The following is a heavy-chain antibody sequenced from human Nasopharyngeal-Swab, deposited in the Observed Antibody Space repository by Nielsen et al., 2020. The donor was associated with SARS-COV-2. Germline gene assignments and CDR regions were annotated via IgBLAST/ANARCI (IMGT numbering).Heavy chain of an antibody. D-gene: IGHD3-10*01. CDR1: GDSVSSNSVA. V-gene: IGHV6-1*01. CDR2: TYYRSKWYN. CDR3: ARDSVDYYGSGSYLLDY. J-gene: IGHJ4*02. Sequence: SQTLSLTCAISGDSVSSNSVAWNWIRQSPSRGLEWLGRTYYRSKWYNDYAVSVKSRITINPDTSKNQFSLQLNSVTPEDTAVYYCARDSVDYYGSGSYLLDYWGQGTLVTVSS.